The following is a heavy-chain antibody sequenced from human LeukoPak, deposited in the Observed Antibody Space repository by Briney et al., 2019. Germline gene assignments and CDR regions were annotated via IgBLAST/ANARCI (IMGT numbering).Heavy chain of an antibody. V-gene: IGHV3-21*01. CDR3: AREVGYYDSSGKDY. CDR2: ISSSSSYI. Sequence: PGGSLRLSCAASGFTFSSYSMNWVRQAPGKGLEWVSSISSSSSYIYYADSVKGRFTTSRDNTKNSLYLQMNSLRAEDTAVYYCAREVGYYDSSGKDYWGQGTLVTVSS. CDR1: GFTFSSYS. J-gene: IGHJ4*02. D-gene: IGHD3-22*01.